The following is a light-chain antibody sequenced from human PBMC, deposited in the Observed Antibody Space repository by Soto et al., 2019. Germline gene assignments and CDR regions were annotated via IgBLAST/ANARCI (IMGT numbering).Light chain of an antibody. CDR1: QRISTSY. J-gene: IGKJ3*01. CDR3: QQYGDSPFT. V-gene: IGKV3-20*01. Sequence: EIVLTQSPGTLSLSAGERATLSCRASQRISTSYLAWYQQKPGRALRVLVYGTSTRATGIPSRFSGSGSGTDFTLTISRLEPEDFAVYYCQQYGDSPFTFGPGTKVDIK. CDR2: GTS.